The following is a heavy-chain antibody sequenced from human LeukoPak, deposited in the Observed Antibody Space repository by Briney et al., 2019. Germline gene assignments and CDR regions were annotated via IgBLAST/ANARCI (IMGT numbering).Heavy chain of an antibody. CDR1: GFTFSSYW. J-gene: IGHJ6*03. D-gene: IGHD1-1*01. Sequence: GGSLRLSCAASGFTFSSYWMHWVRQAPGKGLVWVSRINSDGSSTSYADSVKGRFTISRDNAKNTLYLQMNSRRAEDTAVYYCASLPGPLYYYYYYMDVWGKGTTVTVSS. CDR3: ASLPGPLYYYYYYMDV. V-gene: IGHV3-74*01. CDR2: INSDGSST.